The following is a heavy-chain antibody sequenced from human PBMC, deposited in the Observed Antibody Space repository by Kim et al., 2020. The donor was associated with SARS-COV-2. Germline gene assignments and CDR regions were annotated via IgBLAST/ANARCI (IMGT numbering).Heavy chain of an antibody. V-gene: IGHV3-23*01. CDR3: ARWSVAGSFDY. Sequence: TYHADAVNGRCTISRDNSKGTLVLQMNSLRAEDTAVYYCARWSVAGSFDYWGQGTLVTVSS. CDR2: T. J-gene: IGHJ4*02. D-gene: IGHD6-19*01.